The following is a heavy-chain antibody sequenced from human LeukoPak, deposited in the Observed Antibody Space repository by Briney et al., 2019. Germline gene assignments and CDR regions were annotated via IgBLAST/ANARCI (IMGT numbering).Heavy chain of an antibody. J-gene: IGHJ5*02. V-gene: IGHV3-53*01. CDR3: ARADFYLWYNWFDP. CDR1: GFTFSRYA. D-gene: IGHD3-3*01. Sequence: GRSLRLSCAASGFTFSRYAMSWVRQAPGKGLEWVSVIYSGGSTYYADSVKGRFTISRDNSKNTLYLQMNSLRAEDTAVYYCARADFYLWYNWFDPWGQGTLVTVSS. CDR2: IYSGGST.